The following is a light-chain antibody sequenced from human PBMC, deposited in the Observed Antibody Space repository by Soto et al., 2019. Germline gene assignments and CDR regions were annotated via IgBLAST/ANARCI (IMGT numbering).Light chain of an antibody. CDR3: QQFSSYPLT. Sequence: EIVMTQSPATLSVSPGGRATLSCRASQSVSSNLAWYQQKPGQAPRLLIYGASTRATGIPARFSGSGSGTDFTLSISRLEPEDFAVYYCQQFSSYPLTFGGGTKVDIK. V-gene: IGKV3-15*01. CDR1: QSVSSN. J-gene: IGKJ4*01. CDR2: GAS.